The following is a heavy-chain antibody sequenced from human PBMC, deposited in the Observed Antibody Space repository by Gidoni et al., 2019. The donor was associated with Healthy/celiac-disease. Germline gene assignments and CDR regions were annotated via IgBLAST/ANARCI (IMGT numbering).Heavy chain of an antibody. CDR1: GFTFSSFS. CDR2: ISSSSRYI. J-gene: IGHJ6*02. V-gene: IGHV3-21*01. CDR3: ARDYYDSSGYYPPYYYYGMDV. Sequence: EVQLVESGAGLVKPGGSLRLACAASGFTFSSFSMNWVRHAPGKGMEWVSSISSSSRYIYYADSVKGRFTISRDNAKNSLYLQMNSLRAEDTAVYYCARDYYDSSGYYPPYYYYGMDVWGQGTTVTVS. D-gene: IGHD3-22*01.